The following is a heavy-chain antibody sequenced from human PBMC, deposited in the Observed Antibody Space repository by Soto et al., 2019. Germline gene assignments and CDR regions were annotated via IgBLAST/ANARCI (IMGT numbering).Heavy chain of an antibody. D-gene: IGHD3-9*01. J-gene: IGHJ6*02. CDR3: ARLTSSYYGMDV. CDR1: GGSISSYY. CDR2: IYYSGST. V-gene: IGHV4-59*01. Sequence: SETLSLTCTVSGGSISSYYWSWIRQPPGEGLEWIGYIYYSGSTNYNPSLKSRVTISVDTSKNQFSLKLSSVTAADTAVYYCARLTSSYYGMDVWGQGTTVTVSS.